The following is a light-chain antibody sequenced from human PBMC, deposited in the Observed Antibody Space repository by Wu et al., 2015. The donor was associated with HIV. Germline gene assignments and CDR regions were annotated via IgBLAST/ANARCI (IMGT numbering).Light chain of an antibody. CDR3: QQYGSSPLT. CDR1: QSVSSSY. J-gene: IGKJ4*01. Sequence: EIVLTQSPGTLSLSPGERATLSCRASQSVSSSYLAWYQQKPGQAPRLLIYGASSRATGISDRFSGSGSGTDFTLTISRLEPEDFAVYYCQQYGSSPLTFGGGTKGGDQ. V-gene: IGKV3-20*01. CDR2: GAS.